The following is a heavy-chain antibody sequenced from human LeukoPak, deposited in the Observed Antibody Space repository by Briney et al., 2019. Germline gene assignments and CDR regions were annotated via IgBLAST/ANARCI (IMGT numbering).Heavy chain of an antibody. D-gene: IGHD6-19*01. CDR1: GYSFTVYY. CDR3: ARAEEQWLVEGYYFDY. J-gene: IGHJ4*02. V-gene: IGHV1-2*06. Sequence: GASVKVSCKASGYSFTVYYMHWVRQAPGQGLEWMGRINPNSGGTNYAQKFQGRVTMTRDTSISTAYMELSRLRSDDTAVYYCARAEEQWLVEGYYFDYWGQGTLVTVSS. CDR2: INPNSGGT.